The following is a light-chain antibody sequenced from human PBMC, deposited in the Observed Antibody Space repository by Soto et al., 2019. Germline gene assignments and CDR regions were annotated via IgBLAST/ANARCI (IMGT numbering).Light chain of an antibody. V-gene: IGLV1-40*01. CDR1: SSNIGAGND. CDR2: ANS. CDR3: QSYDSSLGGYV. Sequence: QPVLTQPPSVSGAPGQRVTISCTGSSSNIGAGNDVNWYQQLPGTAPKLLIYANSNRPSGVPDRVSGSKSGTTASLAITGLQAEDEADYYCQSYDSSLGGYVFGTGTKLTVL. J-gene: IGLJ1*01.